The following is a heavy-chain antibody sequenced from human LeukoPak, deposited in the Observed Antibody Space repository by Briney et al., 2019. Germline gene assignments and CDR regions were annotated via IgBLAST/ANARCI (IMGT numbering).Heavy chain of an antibody. V-gene: IGHV3-23*01. D-gene: IGHD1-26*01. Sequence: GGSLRLSCAASGFTFSNFAMSWVRRTPGKGLEWVSGIINSGHTLYGDSVKGRFTISRDNSKNTLYLEMNSLRAEDTAIYYCAKMKGHPLPKYYMDVWGQGTTVTVSS. CDR2: IINSGHT. CDR3: AKMKGHPLPKYYMDV. J-gene: IGHJ6*01. CDR1: GFTFSNFA.